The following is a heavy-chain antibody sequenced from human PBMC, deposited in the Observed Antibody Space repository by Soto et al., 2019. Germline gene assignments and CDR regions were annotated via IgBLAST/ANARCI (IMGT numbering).Heavy chain of an antibody. CDR1: GYTFSDHD. J-gene: IGHJ4*02. CDR3: ARVGGNWNDDYFDY. Sequence: QVQLVQSGAEVKKPGASVKVSCKASGYTFSDHDINWVRQASGQGPEWLGWMNPNSGDTGYAQNFQGRVTITRDTSKGTAYMELSSLRSEDTAVYYCARVGGNWNDDYFDYWGQGTLVTVSS. CDR2: MNPNSGDT. D-gene: IGHD1-1*01. V-gene: IGHV1-8*01.